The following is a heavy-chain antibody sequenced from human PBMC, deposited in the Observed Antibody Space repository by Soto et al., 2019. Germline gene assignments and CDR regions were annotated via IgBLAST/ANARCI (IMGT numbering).Heavy chain of an antibody. Sequence: SETLSLTCTVSGASITGFYWSWIRKSAGKGLEWIGRIYATGTTDYNPSLKSRVMMSVDTSKKQFSLKLRSVTAADTAVYYCVRDGTKTLRDWFDPWGQGISVTVSS. CDR2: IYATGTT. D-gene: IGHD1-1*01. CDR3: VRDGTKTLRDWFDP. CDR1: GASITGFY. V-gene: IGHV4-4*07. J-gene: IGHJ5*02.